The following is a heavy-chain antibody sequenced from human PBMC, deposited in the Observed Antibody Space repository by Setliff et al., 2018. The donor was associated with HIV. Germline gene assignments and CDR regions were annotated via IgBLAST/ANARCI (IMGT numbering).Heavy chain of an antibody. D-gene: IGHD3-22*01. CDR3: ASARLYYYDSSGYPNYYYYYMDV. CDR1: GYTFTSYG. CDR2: ISAYNGNT. V-gene: IGHV1-18*01. J-gene: IGHJ6*03. Sequence: ASVKVSCKASGYTFTSYGISWVRQAPGQGLEWMGWISAYNGNTNYAQKLQGRVTMTTDTSTSTAYMELRSLRSDDTAVYYCASARLYYYDSSGYPNYYYYYMDVWGKGTTVTVSS.